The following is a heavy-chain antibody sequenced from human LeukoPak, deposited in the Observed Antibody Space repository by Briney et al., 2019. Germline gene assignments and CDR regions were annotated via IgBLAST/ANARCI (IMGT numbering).Heavy chain of an antibody. V-gene: IGHV3-7*01. CDR3: TREIAVAGDY. CDR2: IKEDGSEK. CDR1: GFTFSRYW. Sequence: GGSLRLSCAASGFTFSRYWMSWVRQAPGKGLEWVGKIKEDGSEKYYGDSVRGRLTISRDNAKNSLYLQIDSLRAYDTGVYYCTREIAVAGDYWGQGTLVTVSS. D-gene: IGHD6-19*01. J-gene: IGHJ4*02.